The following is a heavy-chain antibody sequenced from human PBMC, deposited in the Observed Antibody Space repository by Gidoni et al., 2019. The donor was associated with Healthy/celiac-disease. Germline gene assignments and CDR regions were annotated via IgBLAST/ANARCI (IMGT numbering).Heavy chain of an antibody. CDR1: GFTFSSYA. V-gene: IGHV3-30-3*01. Sequence: QVQLVASGGGVVQPGRSLILSCAASGFTFSSYAMHWVRQAPGKGLEWVAVISYDGSNKYYADSVKGRFTISRDNSKNTLYLQMNSLRAEDTAVYYCARDKWKQQLVGWFDPWGQGTLVTVSS. J-gene: IGHJ5*02. CDR2: ISYDGSNK. CDR3: ARDKWKQQLVGWFDP. D-gene: IGHD6-13*01.